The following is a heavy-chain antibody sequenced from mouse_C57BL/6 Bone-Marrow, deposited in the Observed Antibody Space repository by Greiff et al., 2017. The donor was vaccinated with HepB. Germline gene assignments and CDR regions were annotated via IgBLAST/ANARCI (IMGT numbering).Heavy chain of an antibody. D-gene: IGHD3-2*02. CDR1: GFSLTSYG. CDR3: AIQDSSGYSFAY. Sequence: VQLQQSGPGLVAPSQSLSITCTVSGFSLTSYGVDWVRQSPGKGLEWLGVIWGVGSTNYNSALKSRLSISKDNSKSQVFLKMNSLQTDDTAMYYCAIQDSSGYSFAYWGQGTLVTVSA. CDR2: IWGVGST. J-gene: IGHJ3*01. V-gene: IGHV2-6*01.